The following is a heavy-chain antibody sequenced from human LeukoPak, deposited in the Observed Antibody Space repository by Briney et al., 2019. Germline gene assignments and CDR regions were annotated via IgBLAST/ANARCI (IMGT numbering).Heavy chain of an antibody. CDR3: AKDISYYYYYMDA. J-gene: IGHJ6*03. Sequence: GGSLRLSCAASGFTFDDYAMHWVRHAPGKGLEWVSLISWDGGSTYYADSVKGRFTISRDNSKNSLYLQMNSLRAEDTALYYCAKDISYYYYYMDAWGKGTTVTVSS. V-gene: IGHV3-43D*03. CDR1: GFTFDDYA. CDR2: ISWDGGST.